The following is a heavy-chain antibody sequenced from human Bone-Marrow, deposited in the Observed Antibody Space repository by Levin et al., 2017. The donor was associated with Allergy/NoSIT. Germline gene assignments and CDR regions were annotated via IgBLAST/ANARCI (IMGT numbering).Heavy chain of an antibody. CDR3: ARGLRITAGDYYYYYGVDV. V-gene: IGHV3-30*04. Sequence: GGSLRLSCAGSGFTFGTYAMYWVRQAPGKGLEWVAVIVYDGSDKYYADSVKGRFTISRDNYQNTLYLQIDSLRAEDTALYYCARGLRITAGDYYYYYGVDVWGQGTAVTVSS. CDR1: GFTFGTYA. J-gene: IGHJ6*02. D-gene: IGHD6-13*01. CDR2: IVYDGSDK.